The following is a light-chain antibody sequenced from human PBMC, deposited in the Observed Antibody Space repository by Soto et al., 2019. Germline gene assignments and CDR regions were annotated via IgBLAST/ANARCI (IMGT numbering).Light chain of an antibody. V-gene: IGLV2-11*01. CDR1: SSDVGGYNY. CDR3: CSYAGSSYYV. J-gene: IGLJ1*01. CDR2: DVS. Sequence: QSALTQPRSVSGSPGQSVTISCTGTSSDVGGYNYVSWYQQHPGKAPKLMIYDVSKRPSGVHDRFSGSKSGNTASLTISGLQAEDEADYYCCSYAGSSYYVFGIGTKVTVL.